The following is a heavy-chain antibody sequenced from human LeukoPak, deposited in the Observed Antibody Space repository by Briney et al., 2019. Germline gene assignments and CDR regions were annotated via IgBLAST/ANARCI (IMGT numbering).Heavy chain of an antibody. J-gene: IGHJ4*02. CDR3: ARGPNFRIAADT. D-gene: IGHD6-13*01. Sequence: PGGSLRLSCAASGFTFSTYEMNWVRQAPGKGLEWVSYISTSGSTIYYADSVKGRFTISRDNAKNSLYLQMNSLRAEDTAVYYCARGPNFRIAADTWGQGTLVTVSS. CDR2: ISTSGSTI. CDR1: GFTFSTYE. V-gene: IGHV3-48*03.